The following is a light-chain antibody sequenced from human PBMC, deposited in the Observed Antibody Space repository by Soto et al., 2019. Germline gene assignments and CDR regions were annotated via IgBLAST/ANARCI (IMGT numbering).Light chain of an antibody. Sequence: QSALTQPASVSGSPGQSITISCTGSSSDVGGYNHVSWYQHPPGRAPKLILFGVSDRPSGVSHRFSGSKSGNTASLTISGLQAEEEADYYCCSYTSLSSVVFGGGTQLTVL. J-gene: IGLJ2*01. CDR1: SSDVGGYNH. V-gene: IGLV2-14*01. CDR2: GVS. CDR3: CSYTSLSSVV.